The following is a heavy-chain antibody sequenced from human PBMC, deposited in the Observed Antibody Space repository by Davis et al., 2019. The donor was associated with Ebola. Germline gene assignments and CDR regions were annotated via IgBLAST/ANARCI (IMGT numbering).Heavy chain of an antibody. CDR1: GGTFSSYA. D-gene: IGHD3-22*01. CDR2: IIPIFGTA. V-gene: IGHV1-69*13. CDR3: ARRRGYYDSSGLDY. Sequence: SVKVSCKASGGTFSSYAISWVRQAPGQGLEWMGGIIPIFGTANYAQKFQGRVTITADESTSTAYMELSSLRSEDTAVYYCARRRGYYDSSGLDYWGQGTLVTVSS. J-gene: IGHJ4*02.